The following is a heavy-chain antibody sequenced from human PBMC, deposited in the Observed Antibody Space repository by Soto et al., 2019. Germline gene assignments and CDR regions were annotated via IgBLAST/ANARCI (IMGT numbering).Heavy chain of an antibody. CDR1: GFTFSSYA. J-gene: IGHJ4*02. CDR3: AKDSSRWYYFDY. D-gene: IGHD6-13*01. Sequence: EVQLLESGGGLVQPGGSLRLSCAASGFTFSSYAMSWVRQAPGQGLEWVSGISGGGGSTYYADSVKGRLTISRDNSKNTLYLQMDSLRADDTAVYYCAKDSSRWYYFDYWGQGTLVTVSS. V-gene: IGHV3-23*01. CDR2: ISGGGGST.